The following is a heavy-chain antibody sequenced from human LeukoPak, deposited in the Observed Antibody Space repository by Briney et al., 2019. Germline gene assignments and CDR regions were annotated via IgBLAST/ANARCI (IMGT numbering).Heavy chain of an antibody. J-gene: IGHJ3*02. CDR3: AKDIDEGYCSGGSCYLRGAFDI. V-gene: IGHV3-23*01. D-gene: IGHD2-15*01. Sequence: GGSLRLSCAASGFTFSSYAMSWVRQAPGKGLEWVSAISGSGGSTYYADSVKGRFTISRDNAKNSLYLQMNSLRAEDTALYYCAKDIDEGYCSGGSCYLRGAFDIWGQGTMVTVSS. CDR2: ISGSGGST. CDR1: GFTFSSYA.